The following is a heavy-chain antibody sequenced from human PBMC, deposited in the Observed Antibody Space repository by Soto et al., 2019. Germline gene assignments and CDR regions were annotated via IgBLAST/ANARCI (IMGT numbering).Heavy chain of an antibody. D-gene: IGHD6-6*01. V-gene: IGHV1-46*01. CDR3: ASEYSSSSRYGMGV. CDR2: INPSGGST. CDR1: GYSLTSYY. J-gene: IGHJ6*02. Sequence: QVQLVQSGAEVKKPGASVKVSCKASGYSLTSYYMHWVRQAPGQGLEWMGIINPSGGSTSYAQKCRGRVTMTRDTSTSTVYMELSSLRSEDTAVYYCASEYSSSSRYGMGVWGQGTTVTVSS.